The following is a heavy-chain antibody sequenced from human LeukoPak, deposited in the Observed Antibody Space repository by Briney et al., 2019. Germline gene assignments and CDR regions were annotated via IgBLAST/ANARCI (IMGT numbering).Heavy chain of an antibody. CDR2: IIPIFGTA. V-gene: IGHV1-69*13. D-gene: IGHD1-7*01. CDR3: ARVVTGTYRGDY. Sequence: GASVKVSCKASGGTFSSYAISWVRQAPGQGLEWMGGIIPIFGTANYAQKFQGGVTITADESTSTAYMELSSLRSEDTAVYYCARVVTGTYRGDYWGQGTLVTVSS. J-gene: IGHJ4*02. CDR1: GGTFSSYA.